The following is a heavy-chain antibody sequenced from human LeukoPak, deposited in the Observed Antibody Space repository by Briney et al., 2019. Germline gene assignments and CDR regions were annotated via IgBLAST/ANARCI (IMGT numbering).Heavy chain of an antibody. CDR3: ARVVRFGELLNPNDAFDI. CDR1: GFTFSSYA. D-gene: IGHD3-10*01. Sequence: GGSLRLSCAASGFTFSSYAMHWVRQAPGKGLEWVAVISYDGSNKYYADSVKGRFTISRDNSKNTLYLQMNSLRAEDTAVYYCARVVRFGELLNPNDAFDIWGQGTMVIVSS. J-gene: IGHJ3*02. CDR2: ISYDGSNK. V-gene: IGHV3-30-3*01.